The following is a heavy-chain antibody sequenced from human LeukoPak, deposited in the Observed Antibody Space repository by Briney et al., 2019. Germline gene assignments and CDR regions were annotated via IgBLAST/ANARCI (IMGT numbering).Heavy chain of an antibody. CDR2: INAGNGNT. CDR3: ATDVGYYEHYFDY. J-gene: IGHJ4*02. V-gene: IGHV1-3*01. Sequence: ASVKVSCKASGYTFTSYALHWVRQAPGQRLEWMGWINAGNGNTKYSQKFQGRVTITRDTSASTAYMELSSLRSEDTAVYYCATDVGYYEHYFDYWGQGTLVTVSS. CDR1: GYTFTSYA. D-gene: IGHD2/OR15-2a*01.